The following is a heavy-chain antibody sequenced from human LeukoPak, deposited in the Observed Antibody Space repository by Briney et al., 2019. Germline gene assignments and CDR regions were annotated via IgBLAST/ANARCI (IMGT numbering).Heavy chain of an antibody. CDR1: GESFSAYF. Sequence: PSETLSLTCAVYGESFSAYFWNWIRQAPGKPLEYIGEINHRGSSHYNPSLKTRVTLSVDTSKNQFSLKLTSVTAADTVVYFCARGSSFDGYCSAGACDAGYYDSWGQGTPVTVSS. V-gene: IGHV4-34*01. CDR3: ARGSSFDGYCSAGACDAGYYDS. D-gene: IGHD2-15*01. J-gene: IGHJ4*02. CDR2: INHRGSS.